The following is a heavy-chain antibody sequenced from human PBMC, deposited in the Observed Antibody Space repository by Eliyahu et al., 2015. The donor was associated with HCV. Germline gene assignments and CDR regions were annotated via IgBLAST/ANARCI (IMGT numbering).Heavy chain of an antibody. J-gene: IGHJ4*02. CDR3: ARAREWGLGLLHRGEFDY. CDR2: IIPIFGTA. D-gene: IGHD1-26*01. Sequence: QVQLVQSGAEVKKPGSSVKVSCKASGGTFXSYAISWVRQAPGQGLXWMGGIIPIFGTANYAQKFQGRVTITADESTSTAYMELSSLRSEDTAVYYCARAREWGLGLLHRGEFDYWGQGTLVTVSS. CDR1: GGTFXSYA. V-gene: IGHV1-69*01.